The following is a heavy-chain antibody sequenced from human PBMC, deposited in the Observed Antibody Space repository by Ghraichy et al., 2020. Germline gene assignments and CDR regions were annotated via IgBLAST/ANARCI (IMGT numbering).Heavy chain of an antibody. D-gene: IGHD2-15*01. CDR1: GGSISSYY. V-gene: IGHV4-59*01. J-gene: IGHJ6*02. Sequence: ESLNISCTVSGGSISSYYWSWIRQPPGKGLEWIGYIYYSGSTNYNPSLKSRVTISVDTSKNQFSLKLSSVTAADTAVYYCASSPRGPASSFPDYYYYGMDVWGQGTTVTVSS. CDR3: ASSPRGPASSFPDYYYYGMDV. CDR2: IYYSGST.